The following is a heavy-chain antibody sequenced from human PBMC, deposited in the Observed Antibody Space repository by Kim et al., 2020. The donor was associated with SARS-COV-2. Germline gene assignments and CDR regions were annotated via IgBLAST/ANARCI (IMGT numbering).Heavy chain of an antibody. J-gene: IGHJ3*02. CDR1: GFTFSSYA. CDR2: ISGSGGST. Sequence: GGSLRLSCAASGFTFSSYAMSWVRQAPGKGLEWVSAISGSGGSTYYADSVKGRFTISRDNSKNTLYLQMNSLRAEDTAVYYCAKPKLYVWGSYRPDAFDIWGQGTMVTVSS. CDR3: AKPKLYVWGSYRPDAFDI. D-gene: IGHD3-16*02. V-gene: IGHV3-23*01.